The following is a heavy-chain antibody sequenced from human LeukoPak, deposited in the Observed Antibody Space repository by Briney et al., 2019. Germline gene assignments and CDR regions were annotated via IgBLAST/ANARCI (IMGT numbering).Heavy chain of an antibody. CDR3: AKDGLGGNIDY. D-gene: IGHD4-23*01. J-gene: IGHJ4*02. CDR1: GFTFSSYG. Sequence: GGSLRLSCAASGFTFSSYGIHWVRQAPGKGLEWVAVISYDGSNKYYADSVKGRFTISRDNSKNTLYLQMNSLRAEDTAVYYCAKDGLGGNIDYWGQGTLVTVSS. CDR2: ISYDGSNK. V-gene: IGHV3-30*18.